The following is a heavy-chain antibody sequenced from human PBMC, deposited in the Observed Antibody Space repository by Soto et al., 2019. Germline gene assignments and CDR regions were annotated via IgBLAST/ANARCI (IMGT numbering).Heavy chain of an antibody. CDR3: AGSGYYPNYFDY. Sequence: TLSLTCTVSGGSISSYYWSWIRQPPGKGLEWIGYINYSGSTNYNPSLKSRVTISVDTSKNQFSLKLSSVTAADTAVYYCAGSGYYPNYFDYWGQGTLVTVSS. CDR1: GGSISSYY. J-gene: IGHJ4*02. CDR2: INYSGST. V-gene: IGHV4-59*12. D-gene: IGHD3-22*01.